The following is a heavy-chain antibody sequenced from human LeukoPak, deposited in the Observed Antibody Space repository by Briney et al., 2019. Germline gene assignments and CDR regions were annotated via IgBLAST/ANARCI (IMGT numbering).Heavy chain of an antibody. V-gene: IGHV1-18*01. CDR1: GYTFTSYA. CDR2: INVANGDT. J-gene: IGHJ4*02. Sequence: GASVKVSCKASGYTFTSYAVTWVRQAPGQGLEWMGWINVANGDTNYAQKFQGRVTMTTDTSTSTAYMELRSLTSDDTAVYYCARGRFHGSGSYYNSFDYYGQGTLVTVSS. CDR3: ARGRFHGSGSYYNSFDY. D-gene: IGHD3-10*01.